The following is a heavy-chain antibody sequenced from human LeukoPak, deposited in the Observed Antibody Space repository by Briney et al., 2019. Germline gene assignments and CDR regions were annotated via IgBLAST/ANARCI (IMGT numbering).Heavy chain of an antibody. CDR2: IYSGGST. J-gene: IGHJ4*02. CDR1: GFTVSTNY. Sequence: GGSLRLSCAASGFTVSTNYMSWVRQAPGKGLEWVSVIYSGGSTYYADSVKGRFTISRDNSKNTLNLQMNSLRAEDTAVYYCARIGGGYYFDYWGQGTLVTVSS. D-gene: IGHD3-16*01. CDR3: ARIGGGYYFDY. V-gene: IGHV3-53*01.